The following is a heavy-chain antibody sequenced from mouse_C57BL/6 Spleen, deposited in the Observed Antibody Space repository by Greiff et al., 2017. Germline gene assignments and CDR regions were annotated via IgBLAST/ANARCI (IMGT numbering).Heavy chain of an antibody. CDR3: ARSRDYGYLCDY. Sequence: QVQLQQPGTELVKPGASVKLSCKASGYTFTSYWMHWVKQRPGQGLEWIGNINPSNGGTNYNEKFKSKATLTVDKSSRTAYMQLSSLTSEDSAVDYCARSRDYGYLCDYWGQGTTLTVSS. CDR1: GYTFTSYW. J-gene: IGHJ2*01. D-gene: IGHD2-2*01. V-gene: IGHV1-53*01. CDR2: INPSNGGT.